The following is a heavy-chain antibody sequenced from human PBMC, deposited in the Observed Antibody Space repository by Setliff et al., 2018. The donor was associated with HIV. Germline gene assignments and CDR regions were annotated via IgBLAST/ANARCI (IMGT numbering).Heavy chain of an antibody. Sequence: SETLSLTCTVSGGSISSGSYYWSWIRQPAGKGLEWIGHVYTSGSTNYNPSLKSRVTISVDTSKNQFSLKLSSVTAADTAVYYCARELTALYYDSLNWFDPWGQGTLVTV. CDR2: VYTSGST. V-gene: IGHV4-61*09. CDR1: GGSISSGSYY. J-gene: IGHJ5*02. D-gene: IGHD3-3*01. CDR3: ARELTALYYDSLNWFDP.